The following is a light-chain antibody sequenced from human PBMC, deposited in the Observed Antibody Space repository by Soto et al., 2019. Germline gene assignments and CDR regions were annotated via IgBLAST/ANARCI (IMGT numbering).Light chain of an antibody. V-gene: IGKV1-6*01. Sequence: AIPMTQSPSSLSASVGDRVTITCRASQGIGNDVGWYQQKPGKAPKLLIYAASSLQSGVPSRFSGSGSGTEFTLTISSLQPEDFARYYCLQDYTYPWTFGQGTTVEIK. CDR3: LQDYTYPWT. CDR2: AAS. CDR1: QGIGND. J-gene: IGKJ1*01.